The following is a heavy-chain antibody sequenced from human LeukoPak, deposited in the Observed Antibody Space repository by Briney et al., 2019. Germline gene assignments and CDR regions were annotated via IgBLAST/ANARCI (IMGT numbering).Heavy chain of an antibody. D-gene: IGHD6-13*01. CDR2: IYYSGST. V-gene: IGHV4-39*01. J-gene: IGHJ5*02. Sequence: SETLSLTCTVSGGSISSGSYYWGWIRQPPGKGLEWIGSIYYSGSTYYNPSLKSRVTISVDTSKNQFSLKLSSVTAADTAVYYCAGLGGAAAGLRPYNWFDPWGQGTLVTVSS. CDR1: GGSISSGSYY. CDR3: AGLGGAAAGLRPYNWFDP.